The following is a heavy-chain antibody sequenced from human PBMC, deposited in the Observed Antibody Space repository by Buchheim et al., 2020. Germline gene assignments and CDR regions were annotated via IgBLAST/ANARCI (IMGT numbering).Heavy chain of an antibody. CDR2: ISHTGNI. CDR1: GGSISSGYW. J-gene: IGHJ5*02. Sequence: QVQLQESGPGLVKPSGTLSLTCTVSGGSISSGYWWTWVRQPPGKGLEWIGQISHTGNINYNPSPKSRVAISLDKSKNHFYLNLSSVTAADTAVYYCASLGLSVPGAPWGQGTL. D-gene: IGHD6-19*01. V-gene: IGHV4-4*02. CDR3: ASLGLSVPGAP.